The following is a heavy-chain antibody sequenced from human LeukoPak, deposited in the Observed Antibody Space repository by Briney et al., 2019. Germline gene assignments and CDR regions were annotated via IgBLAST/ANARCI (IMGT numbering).Heavy chain of an antibody. Sequence: SETLSLTCTVSGGSIASSNYYWGWIRQPPGKGLEWIGSIYYSGSTYYNPSLRSRVTISVDTSKSQFSLKLSSVTAADTAVYYCARLFYDSSSYYFYYFDYWGQGTLVTVSS. J-gene: IGHJ4*02. CDR1: GGSIASSNYY. CDR2: IYYSGST. CDR3: ARLFYDSSSYYFYYFDY. D-gene: IGHD3-22*01. V-gene: IGHV4-39*01.